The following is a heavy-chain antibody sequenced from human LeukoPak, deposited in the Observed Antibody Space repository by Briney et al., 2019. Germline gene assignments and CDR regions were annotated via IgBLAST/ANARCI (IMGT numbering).Heavy chain of an antibody. CDR2: MNPNSGNT. CDR1: GYTSTSYD. V-gene: IGHV1-8*01. D-gene: IGHD2-15*01. J-gene: IGHJ5*02. Sequence: GASVKVSCKASGYTSTSYDINWVRQATGQGLEWMGWMNPNSGNTGYAQKFQGRVTMTRNTSISTAYMELSSLRSEDTAVYYCARGRSQAPYCSGGSCYFDPWGQGTLVTVSS. CDR3: ARGRSQAPYCSGGSCYFDP.